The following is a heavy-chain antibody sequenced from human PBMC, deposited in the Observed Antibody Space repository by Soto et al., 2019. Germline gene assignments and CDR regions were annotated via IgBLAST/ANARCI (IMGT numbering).Heavy chain of an antibody. CDR1: GFPFGNFL. D-gene: IGHD3-10*01. Sequence: PGGSLRLSCTASGFPFGNFLMSWFCQAPGKGMEWVGFIRSQPYGGTAEYAASVRGRFTISRDDSKGIAYLQMNSLQTEDSGVYYCIGSFPFWGQGTLVTVSS. CDR3: IGSFPF. V-gene: IGHV3-49*03. CDR2: IRSQPYGGTA. J-gene: IGHJ4*02.